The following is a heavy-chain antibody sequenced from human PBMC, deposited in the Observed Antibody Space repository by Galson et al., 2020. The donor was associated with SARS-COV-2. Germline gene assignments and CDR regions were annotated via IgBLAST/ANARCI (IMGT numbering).Heavy chain of an antibody. CDR3: ARPMFRGTWSLGVYFDY. Sequence: GGSLRLSCTASGFTFSSYAMHWVRQAPGKGLEWVAVISYDGSNKYYADSVKGRFTISRDNSKNTLYLQMNSLRAEDTAVYYCARPMFRGTWSLGVYFDYWGQGTLVTVSS. J-gene: IGHJ4*02. CDR2: ISYDGSNK. CDR1: GFTFSSYA. V-gene: IGHV3-30*01. D-gene: IGHD3-10*01.